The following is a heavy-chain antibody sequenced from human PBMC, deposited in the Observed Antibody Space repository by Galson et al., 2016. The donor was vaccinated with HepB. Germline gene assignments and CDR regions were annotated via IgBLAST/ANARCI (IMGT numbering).Heavy chain of an antibody. Sequence: SETLSLTCSVSGYSIRSGYHWGWIRQPPGQGLEWIGIIHHSGTTYYSPVLESRVTISVDTSSNQFFLNLRSVTAADTAVYYCARHWGKDDGWSEDWGQGTLVIVSS. V-gene: IGHV4-38-2*02. CDR1: GYSIRSGYH. CDR3: ARHWGKDDGWSED. J-gene: IGHJ4*01. CDR2: IHHSGTT. D-gene: IGHD6-19*01.